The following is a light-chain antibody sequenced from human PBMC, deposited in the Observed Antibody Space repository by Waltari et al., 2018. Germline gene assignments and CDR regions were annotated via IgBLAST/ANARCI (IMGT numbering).Light chain of an antibody. J-gene: IGKJ4*01. V-gene: IGKV3-20*01. CDR1: QSLTSNY. Sequence: EILLTQSPGTLSLSPGERATVSCRVSQSLTSNYLAWYQQKLGQAPRLLIFGTSSRATDIPDRFSGSGSGTDFTLTISRLEADDFAVYYCQQYDSSPLTFGGGTKVEIK. CDR3: QQYDSSPLT. CDR2: GTS.